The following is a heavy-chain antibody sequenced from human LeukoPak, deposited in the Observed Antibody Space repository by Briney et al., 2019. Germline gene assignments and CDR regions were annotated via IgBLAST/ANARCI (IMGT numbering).Heavy chain of an antibody. D-gene: IGHD3-22*01. J-gene: IGHJ3*02. V-gene: IGHV3-23*01. CDR1: GFTFSSSA. CDR2: ISNNGGYT. Sequence: PGGSLRLSCAASGFTFSSSAMSWVRQAPGKGLEWVSAISNNGGYTYYADSVQGRFTISRDNSKSTLCLQMNSLRAEDTAVYYCARELGDYDSSGLDAFDIWGQGTMVTVSS. CDR3: ARELGDYDSSGLDAFDI.